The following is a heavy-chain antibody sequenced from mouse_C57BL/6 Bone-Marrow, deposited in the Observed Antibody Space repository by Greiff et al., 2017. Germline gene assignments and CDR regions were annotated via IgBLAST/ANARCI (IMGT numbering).Heavy chain of an antibody. J-gene: IGHJ1*03. CDR1: GFTFSSYA. D-gene: IGHD1-1*01. CDR2: ISDGGSYT. CDR3: AREVYGSSYEWYFDV. Sequence: EVKLVESGGGLVKPGGSLKLSCAASGFTFSSYAMSWVRQTPEKRLEWVATISDGGSYTYYPDNVKGRFTISRDNAKNNLYLQMSHLKSEDTAMYYCAREVYGSSYEWYFDVWGTGTTVTVSS. V-gene: IGHV5-4*01.